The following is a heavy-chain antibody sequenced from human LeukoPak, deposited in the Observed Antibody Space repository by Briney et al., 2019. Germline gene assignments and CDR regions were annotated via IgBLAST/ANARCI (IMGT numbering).Heavy chain of an antibody. CDR2: INPSGGST. Sequence: ASVKVSCKASGYTFTSYYMHWVRQAPGQGLEWMGIINPSGGSTSYAQKFQGRVTMTRDMSTSTVYMELSSLRSEDTAVYYCARATYCGGDCSSEDTNWFDPWGQGTLVTVSS. CDR3: ARATYCGGDCSSEDTNWFDP. J-gene: IGHJ5*02. CDR1: GYTFTSYY. V-gene: IGHV1-46*01. D-gene: IGHD2-21*02.